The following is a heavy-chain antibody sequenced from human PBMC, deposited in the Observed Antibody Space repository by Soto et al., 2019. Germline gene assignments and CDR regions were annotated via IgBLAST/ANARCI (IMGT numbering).Heavy chain of an antibody. CDR2: ISGSGGST. CDR1: GFTFSSYA. J-gene: IGHJ4*02. CDR3: AKAYGYSYGYFDY. D-gene: IGHD5-18*01. V-gene: IGHV3-23*01. Sequence: EVQLLESGGGLVQPGGSLRLSCAASGFTFSSYAMSWVRQAPGKGLEWVSAISGSGGSTYYADSVKGRFTISRDNSKNPLYLQMNSLRAEDTAVYYCAKAYGYSYGYFDYWGQGTLVTVSS.